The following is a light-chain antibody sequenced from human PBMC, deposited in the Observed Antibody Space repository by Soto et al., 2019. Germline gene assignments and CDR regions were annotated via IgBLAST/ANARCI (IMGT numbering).Light chain of an antibody. CDR2: GAS. V-gene: IGKV3-20*01. CDR1: QSVSNNY. CDR3: QQYGSSPTWA. J-gene: IGKJ1*01. Sequence: EIVLTQSPCTLSLSPGEGATLSCRASQSVSNNYLAWYQQKPGQAPRLLIYGASTRATGIPDRFSGSGSGTDFTLTISRLEPEDSAVYYCQQYGSSPTWAFGQGTKVDIK.